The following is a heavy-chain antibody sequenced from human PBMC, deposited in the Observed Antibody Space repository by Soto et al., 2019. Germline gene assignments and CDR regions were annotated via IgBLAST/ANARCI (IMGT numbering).Heavy chain of an antibody. V-gene: IGHV4-59*12. CDR2: IHYSGST. CDR3: AREQQLVQGSGYFDY. J-gene: IGHJ4*02. Sequence: SETLSLTCTVSGGSISNYYWSWIRQHPGKGLEWIGYIHYSGSTNYNPSLKSRVSISVDTSKNQFSLKLSSVTAADTAVYYCAREQQLVQGSGYFDYWGQGTLVTVSS. D-gene: IGHD6-13*01. CDR1: GGSISNYY.